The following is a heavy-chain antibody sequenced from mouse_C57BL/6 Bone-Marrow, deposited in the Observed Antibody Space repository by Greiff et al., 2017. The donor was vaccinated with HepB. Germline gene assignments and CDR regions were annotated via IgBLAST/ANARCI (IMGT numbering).Heavy chain of an antibody. J-gene: IGHJ3*01. CDR2: ISNGGGST. CDR3: AREDYYSNYRFAY. Sequence: EVKVVESAGGLVQPGGSLKLSCAASGFTFSDYYMYWVRQTPEKRLEWVAYISNGGGSTYYPDTVKGRFTISRDNAKNTLYLQMSRLKSEDTAMYYCAREDYYSNYRFAYWGQGTLVTVSA. CDR1: GFTFSDYY. D-gene: IGHD2-5*01. V-gene: IGHV5-12*01.